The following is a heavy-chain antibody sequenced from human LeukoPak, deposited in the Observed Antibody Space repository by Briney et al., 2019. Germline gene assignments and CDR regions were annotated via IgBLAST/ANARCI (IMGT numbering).Heavy chain of an antibody. CDR2: IYYSGST. CDR1: GGSISSSSYY. CDR3: ATYDILTGNNDY. Sequence: PSETLSLTCTVSGGSISSSSYYWGWIRQPPGKGLEWIGSIYYSGSTYYNPSLKSRVTISVDTSKNQFSLKLSSVTAADTAVYYCATYDILTGNNDYWGQGTLVTVSS. V-gene: IGHV4-39*01. J-gene: IGHJ4*02. D-gene: IGHD3-9*01.